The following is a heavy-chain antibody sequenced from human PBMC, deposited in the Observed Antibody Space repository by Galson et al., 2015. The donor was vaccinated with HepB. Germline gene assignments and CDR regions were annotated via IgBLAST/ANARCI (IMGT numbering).Heavy chain of an antibody. CDR2: ISSDAGNK. Sequence: SLRLSCAASGFTFSSYGMHWVRQAPGKGLEWVAVISSDAGNKHYADSVKGRFAISRDNSKNTLYLQMNSLRAEDTAVYHCAKDLESYGNYNFDYWDQRTLITVSS. D-gene: IGHD1-7*01. CDR3: AKDLESYGNYNFDY. V-gene: IGHV3-30*18. J-gene: IGHJ4*02. CDR1: GFTFSSYG.